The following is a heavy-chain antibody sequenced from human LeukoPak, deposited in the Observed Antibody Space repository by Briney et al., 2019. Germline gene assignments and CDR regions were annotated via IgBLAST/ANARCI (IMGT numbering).Heavy chain of an antibody. Sequence: PGGSLRLSCAASGLTFSSYSMNWVRQAPGKGLEWVSSISSSSSYIYYADSVKGRFTISRDNAKNSLYLQMNSLRAEDTAVYYCARAEYYYGDDAFDIWGQGTMVTVSS. CDR1: GLTFSSYS. V-gene: IGHV3-21*01. CDR3: ARAEYYYGDDAFDI. D-gene: IGHD3-10*01. J-gene: IGHJ3*02. CDR2: ISSSSSYI.